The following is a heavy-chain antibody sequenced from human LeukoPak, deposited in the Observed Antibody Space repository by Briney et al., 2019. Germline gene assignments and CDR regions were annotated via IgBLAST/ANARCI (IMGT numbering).Heavy chain of an antibody. CDR1: GFTFDDYG. CDR2: ISSSSSYM. D-gene: IGHD5-12*01. CDR3: ARASGGVRCYDLYYFDF. Sequence: GGSLRLSCAASGFTFDDYGMSWVRQAPGKGLEWVSSISSSSSYMYYADSVRGRFTISRDNAKSSLNLQMNSLRAEDTAVYYCARASGGVRCYDLYYFDFWGQGTLVTVSS. V-gene: IGHV3-21*01. J-gene: IGHJ4*02.